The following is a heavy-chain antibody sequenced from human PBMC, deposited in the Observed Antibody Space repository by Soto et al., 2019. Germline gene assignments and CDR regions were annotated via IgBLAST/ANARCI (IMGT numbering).Heavy chain of an antibody. V-gene: IGHV1-69*06. D-gene: IGHD3-10*01. CDR2: IIPIFGTA. Sequence: SVKVSCQASGGTSSSYAISWVRQAPGQGLEWMGGIIPIFGTANYAQKFQGRVTITADKSTSTAYMELSSLRSEDTAVYYCARGGSGSYYYYYYGMDVWGQGTTVTVSS. CDR1: GGTSSSYA. CDR3: ARGGSGSYYYYYYGMDV. J-gene: IGHJ6*02.